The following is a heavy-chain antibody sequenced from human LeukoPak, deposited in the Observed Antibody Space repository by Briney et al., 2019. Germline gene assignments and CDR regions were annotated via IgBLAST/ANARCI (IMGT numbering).Heavy chain of an antibody. J-gene: IGHJ4*02. CDR2: ISYDGSNK. D-gene: IGHD2/OR15-2a*01. CDR1: GFTFSSYG. CDR3: ARGENSKTYPVSGY. V-gene: IGHV3-30*03. Sequence: GGSLRLSCAASGFTFSSYGMHWVRQAPGRGLEWVAVISYDGSNKYYTDSVKGRFTISRDNSKNTLYPQMNSLRAEDTAIYYCARGENSKTYPVSGYWGQGTLVTVSS.